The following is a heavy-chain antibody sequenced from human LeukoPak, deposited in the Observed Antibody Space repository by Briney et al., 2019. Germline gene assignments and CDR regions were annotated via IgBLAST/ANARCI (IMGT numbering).Heavy chain of an antibody. CDR3: ARDSHGDYAIDY. J-gene: IGHJ4*02. CDR1: GYTFTSYY. CDR2: INPSGGST. V-gene: IGHV1-46*01. D-gene: IGHD4-17*01. Sequence: ASVKVSCKASGYTFTSYYMHWVRQAPGQGLEWMGIINPSGGSTSYAQKFQGRVTITADESTSTAYMELSSLRSEDTAVYYCARDSHGDYAIDYWGQGTLVTVSS.